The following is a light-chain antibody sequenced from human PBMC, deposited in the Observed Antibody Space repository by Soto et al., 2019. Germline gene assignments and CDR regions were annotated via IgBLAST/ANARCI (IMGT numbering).Light chain of an antibody. CDR1: SSNIGAGYD. Sequence: QSVLTQPPSVSGAPGQRVTISCTGSSSNIGAGYDVHWYQQLPGTAPKLLIYGNGNRPSGVPDRFSGSKSGTSASRAITGLQAEDEADYYCQSYDSSLSGSEVFGTGTKLTVL. V-gene: IGLV1-40*01. J-gene: IGLJ1*01. CDR3: QSYDSSLSGSEV. CDR2: GNG.